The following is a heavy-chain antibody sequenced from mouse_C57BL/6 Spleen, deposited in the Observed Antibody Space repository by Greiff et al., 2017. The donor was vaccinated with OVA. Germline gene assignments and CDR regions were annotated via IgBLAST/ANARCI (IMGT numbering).Heavy chain of an antibody. CDR3: ARDGFEYGSSYVGGAMDY. CDR1: GYTFTSYG. Sequence: QVQLKQSGAELARPGASVKLSCKASGYTFTSYGISWVKQRTGQGLEWIGEIYPRSGNTYYNEKFKGKATLTADKSSSTAYMELRSQTSEDSAVYFCARDGFEYGSSYVGGAMDYWGQGTSVTVSS. D-gene: IGHD1-1*01. V-gene: IGHV1-81*01. CDR2: IYPRSGNT. J-gene: IGHJ4*01.